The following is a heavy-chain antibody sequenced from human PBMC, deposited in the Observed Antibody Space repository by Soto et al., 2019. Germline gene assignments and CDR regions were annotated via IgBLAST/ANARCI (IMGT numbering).Heavy chain of an antibody. Sequence: GESLKISCKGSGYSFTTYSIGWVRQMPGKGLEWMGIIYPGDSDTRYSPSFQGQVTISADKSISTAYLQWNSLKASDTAMYYCTRQVPYSLGPQPDCWGQGTLVTVSS. D-gene: IGHD4-4*01. CDR3: TRQVPYSLGPQPDC. J-gene: IGHJ4*02. CDR2: IYPGDSDT. CDR1: GYSFTTYS. V-gene: IGHV5-51*01.